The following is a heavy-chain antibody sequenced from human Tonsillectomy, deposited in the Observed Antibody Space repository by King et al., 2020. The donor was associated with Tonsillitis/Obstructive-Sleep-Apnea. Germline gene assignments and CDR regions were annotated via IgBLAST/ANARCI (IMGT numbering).Heavy chain of an antibody. D-gene: IGHD6-13*01. CDR3: ARETAAARSLWYFDL. J-gene: IGHJ2*01. V-gene: IGHV4-59*01. Sequence: QLQESGPGLVKPSGTLSLTCTVSGGSISSYYWSWIRQPPGKGLEWIGYIYYSGSTNYNPSLKSRVTISVDTSKNQFSLKLSSVTAADTAVYYCARETAAARSLWYFDLWGRGTLVTVSS. CDR1: GGSISSYY. CDR2: IYYSGST.